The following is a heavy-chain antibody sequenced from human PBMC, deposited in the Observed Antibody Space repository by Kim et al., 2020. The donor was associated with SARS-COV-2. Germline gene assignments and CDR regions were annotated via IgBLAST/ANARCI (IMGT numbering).Heavy chain of an antibody. J-gene: IGHJ4*02. CDR1: GGSISSYY. CDR2: IYYSGST. CDR3: ARDRRDGWRSTFDY. D-gene: IGHD6-19*01. Sequence: SETLSLTCTVSGGSISSYYWSWIRQPPGKGLEWIGYIYYSGSTNYNPSLKSRVTISVDTSKNQFSLKLSSVTAADTAVYYCARDRRDGWRSTFDYWGQGTLVTVSS. V-gene: IGHV4-59*01.